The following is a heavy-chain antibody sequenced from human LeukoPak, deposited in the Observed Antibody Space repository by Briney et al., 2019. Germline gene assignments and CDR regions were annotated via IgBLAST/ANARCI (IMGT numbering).Heavy chain of an antibody. J-gene: IGHJ2*01. Sequence: ASVKVSCKASGYTFTSYDINWARQATGQGLEWMGWMNPNSGNTGYAQKFQGRVTMTRNTSISTAYMELSSLRSDDTAVYYCARGQSSSWYTLSYWYFDLWAVAPWSLSPQ. CDR3: ARGQSSSWYTLSYWYFDL. V-gene: IGHV1-8*01. D-gene: IGHD6-13*01. CDR1: GYTFTSYD. CDR2: MNPNSGNT.